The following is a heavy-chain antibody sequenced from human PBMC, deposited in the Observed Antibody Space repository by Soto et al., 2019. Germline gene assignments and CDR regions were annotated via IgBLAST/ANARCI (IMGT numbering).Heavy chain of an antibody. V-gene: IGHV4-39*01. CDR2: IYYSGST. J-gene: IGHJ5*02. CDR1: GGSISSSSYY. CDR3: ARLPDYSNYEVRWFDP. Sequence: SETLSLTCTVSGGSISSSSYYWGWIRQPPGKGLEWIGSIYYSGSTYYNPSLKSRVTISVDTSKNQFSLKLSSVTAADTAVYYCARLPDYSNYEVRWFDPWGQGTLVTVSS. D-gene: IGHD4-4*01.